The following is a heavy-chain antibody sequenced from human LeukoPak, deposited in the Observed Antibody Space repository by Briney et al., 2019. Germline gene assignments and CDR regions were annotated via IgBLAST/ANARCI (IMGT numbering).Heavy chain of an antibody. Sequence: SETLSLTCTVSGGSISSYYWTWIRQPPGKGLEWIGYIYTGGSTNYDPSLKSRVTISVDTSKNQFSLKLSSVTAADTAVYYCARGPGRYCSSTSCYFSHYYYYYYMDVWGKGTTVTVSS. CDR1: GGSISSYY. J-gene: IGHJ6*03. V-gene: IGHV4-4*09. D-gene: IGHD2-2*01. CDR3: ARGPGRYCSSTSCYFSHYYYYYYMDV. CDR2: IYTGGST.